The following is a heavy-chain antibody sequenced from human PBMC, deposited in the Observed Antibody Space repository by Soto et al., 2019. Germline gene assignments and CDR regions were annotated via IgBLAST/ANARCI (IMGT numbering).Heavy chain of an antibody. V-gene: IGHV3-23*01. CDR2: ISGSGGST. D-gene: IGHD4-17*01. J-gene: IGHJ4*02. CDR1: GFTFSPYA. CDR3: AKYSGYGDLVDY. Sequence: EVQLLESGGGLVPPGGSLRLSCAASGFTFSPYAVNWVRQAPGKGLEWVPGISGSGGSTYYADTVKGRFTISTDNTKNTLFLQMNSLRAEDTSVYYCAKYSGYGDLVDYWGQGTLVTVSS.